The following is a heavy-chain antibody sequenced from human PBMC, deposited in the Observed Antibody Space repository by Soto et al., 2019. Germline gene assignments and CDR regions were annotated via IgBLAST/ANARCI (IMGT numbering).Heavy chain of an antibody. Sequence: EVQLVESGGGLVQPGGSLRLSCAASGFTFSNYWMHWVRQVPGKGLVWVSRISGDGSTTSFADSVRGRFTISRDNAKNSLHLDLRDLRANDTAVYYCARGAMAGNEVPGDWGQGTLVTVSS. CDR3: ARGAMAGNEVPGD. V-gene: IGHV3-74*01. D-gene: IGHD1-1*01. J-gene: IGHJ1*01. CDR2: ISGDGSTT. CDR1: GFTFSNYW.